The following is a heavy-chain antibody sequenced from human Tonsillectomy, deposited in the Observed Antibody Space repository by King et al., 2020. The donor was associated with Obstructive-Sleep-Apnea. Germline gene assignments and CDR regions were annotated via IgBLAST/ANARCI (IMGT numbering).Heavy chain of an antibody. CDR1: GFTFSDHY. J-gene: IGHJ4*02. D-gene: IGHD3-22*01. Sequence: VQLVESGGGLVKPGGSLRLSCAASGFTFSDHYMSWIRQAPGKGLEWVSYISSSSSSTNYADSVKGRFTISRDNAKNSLYLQMNSLRAEDTAVYYCARYGYDSSGYPYYFDYWGQGTLVTVSS. V-gene: IGHV3-11*06. CDR2: ISSSSSST. CDR3: ARYGYDSSGYPYYFDY.